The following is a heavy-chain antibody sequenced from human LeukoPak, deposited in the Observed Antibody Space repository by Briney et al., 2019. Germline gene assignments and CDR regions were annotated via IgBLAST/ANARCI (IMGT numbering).Heavy chain of an antibody. V-gene: IGHV3-7*03. CDR1: GFSFSNYW. D-gene: IGHD3-22*01. J-gene: IGHJ4*02. CDR2: IKQDGSEK. Sequence: GGSLRLSCAASGFSFSNYWMSWVRQAPGKGLEWVANIKQDGSEKYYVDSVKGRFTISRDNAKNSLYLQMISLRAEDTAVYYCAKKVYYYDSSGYADWGQGTLVTVSS. CDR3: AKKVYYYDSSGYAD.